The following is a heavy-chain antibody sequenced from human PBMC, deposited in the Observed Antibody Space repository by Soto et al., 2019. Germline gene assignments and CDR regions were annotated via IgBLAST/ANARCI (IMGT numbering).Heavy chain of an antibody. Sequence: QVQLVQSGAEVKKPGASVKVSCKASGYTFTSYDINWVRQATGQGLEWMGWMNPNSGNTGYAQKFQGRVTMTRNTPXXTAYMELSSLRSADTAVYSCARGLGFDWLFPGFAPWGQGTLVTVSS. J-gene: IGHJ5*02. D-gene: IGHD3-9*01. CDR1: GYTFTSYD. V-gene: IGHV1-8*01. CDR3: ARGLGFDWLFPGFAP. CDR2: MNPNSGNT.